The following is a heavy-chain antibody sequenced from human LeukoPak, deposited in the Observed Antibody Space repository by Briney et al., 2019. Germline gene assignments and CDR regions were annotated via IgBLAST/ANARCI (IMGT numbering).Heavy chain of an antibody. CDR1: GYTFTSYW. CDR3: ARRRDLYSGSYYPFDY. Sequence: GESLKISCKGSGYTFTSYWIGWVRQMPGKGLEWMGIIYPGDSETRYSPSFQGQVTISADKSINTAYLQWSSLKASDTAMYYCARRRDLYSGSYYPFDYWGQGTLVTVSS. CDR2: IYPGDSET. D-gene: IGHD1-26*01. V-gene: IGHV5-51*01. J-gene: IGHJ4*02.